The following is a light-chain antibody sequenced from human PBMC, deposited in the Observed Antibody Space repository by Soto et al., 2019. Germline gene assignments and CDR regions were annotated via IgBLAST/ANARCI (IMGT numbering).Light chain of an antibody. CDR3: RSYPRSIPSL. CDR2: DVT. CDR1: RSDVGGYNY. V-gene: IGLV2-14*01. Sequence: QSVLTQPASGSGSPGQSITISCTGTRSDVGGYNYVYWHQQHPGKAPKLMIYDVTNRPSGVSDRFSGSKSGNTASLTISGLQADVFADYYCRSYPRSIPSLFGSGPNSTVL. J-gene: IGLJ1*01.